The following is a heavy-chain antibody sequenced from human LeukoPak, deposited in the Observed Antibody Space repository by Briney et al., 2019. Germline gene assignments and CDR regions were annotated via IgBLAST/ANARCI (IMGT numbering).Heavy chain of an antibody. D-gene: IGHD1-26*01. CDR3: SRESGAFSPFGY. CDR2: IYYSGST. CDR1: GGSISSYY. Sequence: KPSETLSLTCTVSGGSISSYYWSWIRQPPGKGLEWIGYIYYSGSTNYNPSLKSRVTISVDTSKNQLSLDLASVTAADTAVYYCSRESGAFSPFGYWGQGTLVTVHS. J-gene: IGHJ4*02. V-gene: IGHV4-59*12.